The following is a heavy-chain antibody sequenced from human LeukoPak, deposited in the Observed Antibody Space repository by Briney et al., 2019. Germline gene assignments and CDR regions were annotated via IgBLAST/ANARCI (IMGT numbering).Heavy chain of an antibody. D-gene: IGHD3-10*01. CDR3: ARADYGSGSYYNERIGDYYYYYMDV. V-gene: IGHV1-18*04. CDR2: ISAYNGNT. Sequence: ASVKVSCKASGYTFTGYYMHWVRQAPGQGLEWMGWISAYNGNTNYAQKLQGRVTMTTDTSTSTAYMELRSLRSDDTAVYYCARADYGSGSYYNERIGDYYYYYMDVWGKGTTVTISS. J-gene: IGHJ6*03. CDR1: GYTFTGYY.